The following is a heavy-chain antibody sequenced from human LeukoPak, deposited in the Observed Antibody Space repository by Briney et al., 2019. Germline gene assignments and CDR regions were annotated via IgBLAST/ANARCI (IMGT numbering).Heavy chain of an antibody. D-gene: IGHD6-13*01. J-gene: IGHJ5*02. Sequence: PSQTLSLTCTVSGGSISSGGYYWSWIRQHPGKGLEWIGYIYYSGSTYYNPSLKSRVTISVDTSKNQFSLKLSSVTAADTAVCYCARVRGSSRYWFDPWGQGTLVTVSS. V-gene: IGHV4-31*03. CDR2: IYYSGST. CDR3: ARVRGSSRYWFDP. CDR1: GGSISSGGYY.